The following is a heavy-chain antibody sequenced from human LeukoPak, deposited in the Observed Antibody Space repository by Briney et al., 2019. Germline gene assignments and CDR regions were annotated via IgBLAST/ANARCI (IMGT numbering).Heavy chain of an antibody. CDR2: INRDGSTT. V-gene: IGHV3-74*01. J-gene: IGHJ4*02. CDR3: ARDRKSGESSEIDF. CDR1: GFAFSNYW. Sequence: GGSLRLSCAASGFAFSNYWVHWVRQAPGKGLVWVSRINRDGSTTNYADSVKGRFTVSRDNAKNTLNLQMNSLRAEDTAVYYCARDRKSGESSEIDFWGQGTLVTVSS. D-gene: IGHD3-10*01.